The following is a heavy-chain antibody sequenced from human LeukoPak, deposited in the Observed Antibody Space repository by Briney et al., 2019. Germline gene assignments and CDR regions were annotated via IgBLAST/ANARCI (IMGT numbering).Heavy chain of an antibody. CDR3: ARNGGSYTFDI. J-gene: IGHJ3*02. D-gene: IGHD1-26*01. V-gene: IGHV4-59*01. CDR1: GFTFDDYA. Sequence: GSLRLSCAASGFTFDDYAMHWIRQPPGKGLEWIGYIYYSGSTNYSPSLKSRVTISIDTSKNQFSLKLTSVTAADAAVYYCARNGGSYTFDIWGQGTMVTVSS. CDR2: IYYSGST.